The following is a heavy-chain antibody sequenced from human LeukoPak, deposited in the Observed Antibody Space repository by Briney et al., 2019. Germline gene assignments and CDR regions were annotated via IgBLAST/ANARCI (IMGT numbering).Heavy chain of an antibody. V-gene: IGHV4-61*02. D-gene: IGHD6-13*01. Sequence: SQTLSLTCTVSGGSIDTTSYYWSWIRQPVGQGLEWIGRIYPSGSTNYNPSPKSRLTLSVDKSKNQFSLNLTSVTAADTAIYYCASGAAAPLYYFDYWGQGSLVTVSS. CDR3: ASGAAAPLYYFDY. CDR2: IYPSGST. J-gene: IGHJ4*02. CDR1: GGSIDTTSYY.